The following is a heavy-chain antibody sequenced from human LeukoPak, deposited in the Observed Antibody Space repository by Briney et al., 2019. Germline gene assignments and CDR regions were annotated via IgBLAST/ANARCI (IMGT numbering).Heavy chain of an antibody. V-gene: IGHV3-23*01. CDR3: AKGGKWDVTPFDY. Sequence: PGGSLRLSCVASGFTFSSYWMNWVRQAPGKGLEWVSTISGGGGSTYYADSVKGRFTISRDNSKNTLYLQVNSLRAEDTAVYYCAKGGKWDVTPFDYWGQGTLVTVSS. D-gene: IGHD1-26*01. CDR1: GFTFSSYW. J-gene: IGHJ4*02. CDR2: ISGGGGST.